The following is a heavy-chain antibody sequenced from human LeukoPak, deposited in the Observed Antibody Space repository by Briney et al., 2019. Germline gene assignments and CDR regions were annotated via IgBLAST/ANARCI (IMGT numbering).Heavy chain of an antibody. CDR1: GFNFSDYA. V-gene: IGHV3-23*01. CDR2: ISASGGTI. CDR3: ARPGIAVAGEFFDY. D-gene: IGHD6-19*01. Sequence: GGSLRLSCAASGFNFSDYAMNWVRQAPGKGLQWVSSISASGGTIYYADSVKGRFTISRDNSKNTLYLLINSLRVEDTAIYYCARPGIAVAGEFFDYWGQGTLVTVSS. J-gene: IGHJ4*02.